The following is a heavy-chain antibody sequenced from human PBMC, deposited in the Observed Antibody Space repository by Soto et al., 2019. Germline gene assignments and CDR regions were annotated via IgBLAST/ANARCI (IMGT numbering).Heavy chain of an antibody. CDR1: GFTFSSYE. Sequence: AGGSLRLSCAASGFTFSSYEVNWVRQAPGKWLEWVSYISSSGSTIYYADSAKGRFTISRDNAKNSLYLQMNSLRAEDTAVYYCATETAPRDDWFDPWGQGXLVTVYS. V-gene: IGHV3-48*03. CDR2: ISSSGSTI. CDR3: ATETAPRDDWFDP. J-gene: IGHJ5*02.